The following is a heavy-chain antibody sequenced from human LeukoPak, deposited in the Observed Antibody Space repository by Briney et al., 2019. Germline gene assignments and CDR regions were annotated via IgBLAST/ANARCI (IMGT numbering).Heavy chain of an antibody. Sequence: LETLSLTCAVYGGSFSGYYWSWIRQPPGKGLEWIGEINHSGSTNYNPSLKSRVTISVDTSKNQFSLKLSSVTAADTAVYYCARDKGSSGLDYWGQGTLVTVSS. CDR1: GGSFSGYY. CDR3: ARDKGSSGLDY. J-gene: IGHJ4*02. D-gene: IGHD6-25*01. V-gene: IGHV4-34*01. CDR2: INHSGST.